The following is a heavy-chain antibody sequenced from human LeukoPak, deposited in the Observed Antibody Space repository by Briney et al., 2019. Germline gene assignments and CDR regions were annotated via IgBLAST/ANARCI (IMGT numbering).Heavy chain of an antibody. V-gene: IGHV1-18*01. D-gene: IGHD3-3*01. CDR3: ARDASPYYDFWSGYLDY. CDR2: ISAYNGNT. J-gene: IGHJ4*02. CDR1: GYTFTSYG. Sequence: ASVTASFTASGYTFTSYGISWVRQAPGQGLEWMGWISAYNGNTNYAQKLQGRVTMTTDTSTSTAYMELRSLRSDDTAVYYCARDASPYYDFWSGYLDYWGQGTLVTVSS.